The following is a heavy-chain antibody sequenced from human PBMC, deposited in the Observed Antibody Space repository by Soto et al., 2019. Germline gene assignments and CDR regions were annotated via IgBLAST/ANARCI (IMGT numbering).Heavy chain of an antibody. CDR2: IYYSGST. CDR1: GASVTSSTYY. V-gene: IGHV4-39*01. CDR3: ANDYGDYKSYYGMDV. Sequence: QLQLQESGPGLVKPSETLSLTCTVSGASVTSSTYYWGWIRQPPGKGLEWIGSIYYSGSTYYNPSLRSRVPISVDTSKNQVSLKLTSVTAADPAVYYCANDYGDYKSYYGMDVWGQGTTVTVSS. D-gene: IGHD4-17*01. J-gene: IGHJ6*02.